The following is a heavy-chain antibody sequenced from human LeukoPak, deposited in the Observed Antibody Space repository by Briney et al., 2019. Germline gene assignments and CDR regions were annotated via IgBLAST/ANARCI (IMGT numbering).Heavy chain of an antibody. V-gene: IGHV3-48*04. J-gene: IGHJ4*02. CDR3: ARGAYSSGWAYFDH. Sequence: GGSLRLSCAASGFTFSDHSMNWVRQAPGKGLERVSYISFSVNTKYYGDSVKGRFTISRDNAKNSLYLHMDSLRAEDTAVYYCARGAYSSGWAYFDHWGQGTLVTVSS. CDR2: ISFSVNTK. CDR1: GFTFSDHS. D-gene: IGHD6-19*01.